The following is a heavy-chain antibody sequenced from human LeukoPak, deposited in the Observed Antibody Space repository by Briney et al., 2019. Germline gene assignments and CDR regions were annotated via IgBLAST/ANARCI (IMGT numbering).Heavy chain of an antibody. CDR1: GFTFTTYA. CDR3: AKSSVSPPWFDP. CDR2: ISGSGSST. D-gene: IGHD5/OR15-5a*01. Sequence: PGGSLSLSCAASGFTFTTYAMTWVRQAPGKGLEWVSAISGSGSSTYYADSVRGRFTISRDNSKNTLYLQMNSLRVVDTAVYYCAKSSVSPPWFDPWGQGTLVTVSS. V-gene: IGHV3-23*01. J-gene: IGHJ5*02.